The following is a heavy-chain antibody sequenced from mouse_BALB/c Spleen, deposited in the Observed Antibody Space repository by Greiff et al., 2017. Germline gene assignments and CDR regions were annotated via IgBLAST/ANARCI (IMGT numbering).Heavy chain of an antibody. V-gene: IGHV5-6-2*01. D-gene: IGHD2-14*01. CDR2: INSNGGST. CDR3: ARHLYRYDEATWFAY. CDR1: GFTFSSYY. Sequence: EVQLVESGGGLVKLGGSLKLSCAASGFTFSSYYMSWVRQTPEKRLELVAAINSNGGSTYYPDTVKGRFTISRDNAKNTLYLQMSSLKSEDTALYYCARHLYRYDEATWFAYWGQGTLVTVSA. J-gene: IGHJ3*01.